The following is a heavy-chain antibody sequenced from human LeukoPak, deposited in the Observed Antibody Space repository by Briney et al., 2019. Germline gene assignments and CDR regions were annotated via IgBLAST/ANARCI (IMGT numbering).Heavy chain of an antibody. D-gene: IGHD3-22*01. CDR1: GFTFSSYW. J-gene: IGHJ3*02. CDR3: ARTPSYYYDSSGYYHSDIDAFDI. V-gene: IGHV3-74*01. CDR2: INSDGSST. Sequence: GGSLRLSCAASGFTFSSYWMHWVRQAPGKGLVWVSRINSDGSSTSYADSVKGRFTISRDNAKNTLYLQMNSLRAEDTAVYYCARTPSYYYDSSGYYHSDIDAFDIWGQGTMVTVSS.